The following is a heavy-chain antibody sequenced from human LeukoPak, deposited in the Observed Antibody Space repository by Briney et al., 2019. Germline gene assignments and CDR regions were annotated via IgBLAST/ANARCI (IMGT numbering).Heavy chain of an antibody. Sequence: KPSETLSLTCAVYGGSVSGYYWSWIRQPPGKGLEWIGEINHSGSTNYNPSLKSRVTISVDTSKNQFSLKLSSVTAADTAVYYCARALYCSGGSCYSQMYYFDYWGQGTLVTVSS. CDR2: INHSGST. J-gene: IGHJ4*02. CDR3: ARALYCSGGSCYSQMYYFDY. D-gene: IGHD2-15*01. CDR1: GGSVSGYY. V-gene: IGHV4-34*01.